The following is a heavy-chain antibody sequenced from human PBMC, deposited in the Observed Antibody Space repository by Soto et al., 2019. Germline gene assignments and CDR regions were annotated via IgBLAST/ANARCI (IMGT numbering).Heavy chain of an antibody. J-gene: IGHJ4*02. CDR3: ARGITLPTPLDY. V-gene: IGHV1-3*01. CDR1: GYTFTSYA. Sequence: ASVKVSCKASGYTFTSYAISWVRQAPGQRLEWMGWINAGNGNTKYSQKFQGRVTITRDTSASTAYMELSSLRSEDTAVYYCARGITLPTPLDYWGQGTLVTVS. CDR2: INAGNGNT. D-gene: IGHD1-20*01.